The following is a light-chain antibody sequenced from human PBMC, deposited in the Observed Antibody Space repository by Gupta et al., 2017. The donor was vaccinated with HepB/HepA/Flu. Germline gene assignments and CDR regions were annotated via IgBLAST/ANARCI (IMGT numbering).Light chain of an antibody. CDR2: NNN. J-gene: IGLJ1*01. CDR3: AAWDDSLNGRYV. CDR1: SSNIGSNT. V-gene: IGLV1-44*01. Sequence: SVLPQPPSASGTPGQRVTISCSGSSSNIGSNTVNWYQQLPGTAPKLLIYNNNQRPSGVPDRSSGSKSGTSASLAISGLQSEDEADYYCAAWDDSLNGRYVFGTGTKVNVL.